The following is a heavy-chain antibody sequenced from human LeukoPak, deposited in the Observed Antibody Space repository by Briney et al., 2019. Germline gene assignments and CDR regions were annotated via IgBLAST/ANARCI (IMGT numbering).Heavy chain of an antibody. CDR2: IYYSGST. J-gene: IGHJ4*02. V-gene: IGHV4-31*03. CDR3: ARGSYDFWSGYPTRYFDY. D-gene: IGHD3-3*01. Sequence: SETLSLTCTVSGGSISNGGHYWSWIRQHPGKGLEWIGYIYYSGSTYYNPSLKSRVTISVDTSKNQFSLKLSSVTAADTAVYYCARGSYDFWSGYPTRYFDYWGQGTLVTVSS. CDR1: GGSISNGGHY.